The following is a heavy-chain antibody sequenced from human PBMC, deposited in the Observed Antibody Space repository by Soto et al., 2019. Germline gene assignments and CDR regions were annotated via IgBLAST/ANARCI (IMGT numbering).Heavy chain of an antibody. CDR3: ARTQGDAFDY. D-gene: IGHD2-21*02. V-gene: IGHV4-59*08. CDR2: IYYSGST. Sequence: SETLSLTCTVSGGSISSYYWSWIRQPPGKGLEWIGYIYYSGSTNYNPSLKSRVTISVDTSKNQFSLKLSSVTAADTAVYYCARTQGDAFDYWGQGTLATVSS. CDR1: GGSISSYY. J-gene: IGHJ4*02.